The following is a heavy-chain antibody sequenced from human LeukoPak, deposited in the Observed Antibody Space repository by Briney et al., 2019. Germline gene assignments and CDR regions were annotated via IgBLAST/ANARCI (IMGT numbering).Heavy chain of an antibody. D-gene: IGHD1-14*01. J-gene: IGHJ4*02. CDR1: GFTFSSYS. CDR2: ISSSSSTI. CDR3: AKDLGSPGGVGKPDDY. V-gene: IGHV3-48*01. Sequence: AGGSLRLSCTASGFTFSSYSMNWVRQAPGKGLEWVSYISSSSSTIYYADSVKGRFTISRDNSKNTLYLQMNSLRAEDTAVYYCAKDLGSPGGVGKPDDYWGQGTLVTVSS.